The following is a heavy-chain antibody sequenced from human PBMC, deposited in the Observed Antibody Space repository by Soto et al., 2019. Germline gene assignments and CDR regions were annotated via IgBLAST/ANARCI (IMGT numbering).Heavy chain of an antibody. J-gene: IGHJ4*02. D-gene: IGHD4-4*01. CDR2: ISAYNGNT. CDR3: ARSSLHYYFDY. V-gene: IGHV1-18*01. CDR1: GYTFSNYG. Sequence: ASVKVSCKASGYTFSNYGINWVRQAPGQGLEWMGWISAYNGNTNYAQKLQGRVTMTTDTSTSTAYMELRSLRSDDTAVYYCARSSLHYYFDYWGQGTLVTVSS.